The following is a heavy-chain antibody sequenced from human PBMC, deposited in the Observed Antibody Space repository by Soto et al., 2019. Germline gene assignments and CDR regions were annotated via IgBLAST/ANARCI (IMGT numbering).Heavy chain of an antibody. D-gene: IGHD2-15*01. CDR2: ISPGSRYP. CDR3: VRGGGGGMFDP. V-gene: IGHV3-11*06. J-gene: IGHJ5*02. CDR1: GFTFGDSY. Sequence: QVQLVESVGGLVPPGGSLRLSCAGSGFTFGDSYMSWIRQAQGKGLEWLSYISPGSRYPAYADSVKGRFTISRDNAKRSLYLQMMILTAEDTAIYYCVRGGGGGMFDPWGQGTMVTVSS.